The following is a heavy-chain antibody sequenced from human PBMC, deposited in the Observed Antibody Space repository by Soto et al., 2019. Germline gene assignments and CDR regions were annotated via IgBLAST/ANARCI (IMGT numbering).Heavy chain of an antibody. CDR3: ARDQPTGLGDNWFDP. Sequence: PSETLSLTCTVSGGSISSGGYYWSWIRQHPGKGLEWIGYIYYSGSTYYNPSLKSRVTISVDTSKNQFSLKLSSVTAADTAVYYCARDQPTGLGDNWFDPWGQGTLVTVSS. V-gene: IGHV4-31*03. CDR2: IYYSGST. D-gene: IGHD3-9*01. CDR1: GGSISSGGYY. J-gene: IGHJ5*02.